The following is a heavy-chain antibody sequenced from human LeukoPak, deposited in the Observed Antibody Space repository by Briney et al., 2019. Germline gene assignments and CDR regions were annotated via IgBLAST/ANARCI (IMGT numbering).Heavy chain of an antibody. J-gene: IGHJ6*02. CDR3: ARSHPSGRRYYYYGMDV. CDR2: VYYSGST. CDR1: GGSISSGGYY. V-gene: IGHV4-31*03. D-gene: IGHD6-19*01. Sequence: PSETLSLTCTVSGGSISSGGYYWSWIRQHPGKGLEWIGYVYYSGSTYYNPSLKSRVTISVDTSKNQFSLKLSSVTAADTAVYYCARSHPSGRRYYYYGMDVWGQGTTVTVSS.